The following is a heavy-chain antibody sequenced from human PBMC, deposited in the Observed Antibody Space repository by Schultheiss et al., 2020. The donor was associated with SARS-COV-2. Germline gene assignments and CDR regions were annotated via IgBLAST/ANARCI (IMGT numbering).Heavy chain of an antibody. V-gene: IGHV3-11*05. Sequence: GGSLRLSCAASGFTFSDYYMSWIRQAPGKGLEWVSYISSSSSYTYYADSVKGRFTISRDNSKNTLYLQMNSLRAEDTAVYYCAKDRGYSSGWYYFDYWGQGTLVTVSS. J-gene: IGHJ4*02. CDR3: AKDRGYSSGWYYFDY. CDR2: ISSSSSYT. CDR1: GFTFSDYY. D-gene: IGHD6-19*01.